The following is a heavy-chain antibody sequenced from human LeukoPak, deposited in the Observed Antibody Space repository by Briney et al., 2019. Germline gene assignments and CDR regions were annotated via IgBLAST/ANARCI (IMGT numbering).Heavy chain of an antibody. CDR1: GFTFATYD. CDR3: AKETFYYDGTGYYHDGYFDH. D-gene: IGHD3-22*01. V-gene: IGHV3-23*01. CDR2: ISGIGRGT. J-gene: IGHJ4*02. Sequence: GRSLRLSCAASGFTFATYDMSWVRQAPGKGLEWVSAISGIGRGTYYADSVRGRFNISRDNSNNMVYLQMNSLRAEDTALYFCAKETFYYDGTGYYHDGYFDHWGQGAQVSVSS.